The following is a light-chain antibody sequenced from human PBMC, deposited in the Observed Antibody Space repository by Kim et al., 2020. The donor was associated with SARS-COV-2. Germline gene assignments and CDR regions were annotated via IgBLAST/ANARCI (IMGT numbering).Light chain of an antibody. CDR1: ALPNQF. J-gene: IGLJ1*01. CDR2: KDT. Sequence: PGQTATITCSGDALPNQFSYWYQQKPGQAPVLLIFKDTERPSGVPERFSASTSGTTVTLTITAARAEDEADYYCQSADTTGSYHVFGAGTKVTVL. CDR3: QSADTTGSYHV. V-gene: IGLV3-25*03.